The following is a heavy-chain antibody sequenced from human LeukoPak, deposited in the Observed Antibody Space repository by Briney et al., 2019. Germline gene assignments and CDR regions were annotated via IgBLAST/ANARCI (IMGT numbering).Heavy chain of an antibody. V-gene: IGHV3-23*01. CDR1: GFTFSSFA. J-gene: IGHJ4*02. CDR2: ITDSGDTT. CDR3: ARADGTGGPYDY. D-gene: IGHD3/OR15-3a*01. Sequence: PGGSLRLSCAASGFTFSSFAMSWVRQAPGKGLEWVSTITDSGDTTYSADSVKGRFTISRDNSKNTLFLQMNSLRAEDTAVYYCARADGTGGPYDYWGQGTLVTVSS.